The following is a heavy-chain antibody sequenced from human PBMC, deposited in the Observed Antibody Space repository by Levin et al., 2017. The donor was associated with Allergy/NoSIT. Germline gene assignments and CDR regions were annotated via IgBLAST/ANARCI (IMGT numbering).Heavy chain of an antibody. D-gene: IGHD2-15*01. CDR1: GFTFSSSA. J-gene: IGHJ4*02. CDR3: AKDRGVVVAAMSFDY. CDR2: ISGSGGST. Sequence: LSLTCAASGFTFSSSAMSWVRQAPGKGLEWVSAISGSGGSTYYADSVKGRFTISRDNSKNTLYLQMNSLRAEDTAVYYCAKDRGVVVAAMSFDYWGQGTLVTVSS. V-gene: IGHV3-23*01.